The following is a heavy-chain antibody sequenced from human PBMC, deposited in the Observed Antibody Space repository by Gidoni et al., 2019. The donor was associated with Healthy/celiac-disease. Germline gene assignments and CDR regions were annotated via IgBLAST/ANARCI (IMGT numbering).Heavy chain of an antibody. V-gene: IGHV3-21*01. D-gene: IGHD1-26*01. J-gene: IGHJ4*02. CDR3: ARGIVGATTEIDY. CDR2: ISSSSSYI. CDR1: AFTFSTHG. Sequence: EVQLVESGGGLVKPGGSLRLSCSPFAFTFSTHGMNWVRQAPGKGLEWVSSISSSSSYIYYADSVKGRFTISRDNAKNSLYLQMNSLRAEDTAVYYCARGIVGATTEIDYWGQGTLVTVSS.